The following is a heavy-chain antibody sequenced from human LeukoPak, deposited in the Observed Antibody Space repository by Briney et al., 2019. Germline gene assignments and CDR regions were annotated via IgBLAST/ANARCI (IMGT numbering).Heavy chain of an antibody. CDR2: IYYSGST. Sequence: SGTLSLTCTVSGGSISSYYWSWIRQPPGKGLEWIGYIYYSGSTNYNPSLKSRVTISVDTSKNQFSLKLSSVTAADTAVYYCARPYEVGYSYGYYFDYWGQGTLVTVSS. J-gene: IGHJ4*02. CDR1: GGSISSYY. CDR3: ARPYEVGYSYGYYFDY. V-gene: IGHV4-59*01. D-gene: IGHD5-18*01.